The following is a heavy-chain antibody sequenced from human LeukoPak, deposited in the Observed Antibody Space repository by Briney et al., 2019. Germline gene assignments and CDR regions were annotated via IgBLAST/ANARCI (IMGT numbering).Heavy chain of an antibody. J-gene: IGHJ3*02. CDR2: LSRTSSYL. D-gene: IGHD2-15*01. V-gene: IGHV3-21*01. Sequence: GGYLSLPCACFGFTFSTYNMDLVRQAPGEGLEWVSSLSRTSSYLYYADSVKGRLNICRDNARNSLYVHMNSVRAEYNGGYYCARARNLRYCSGTRCLYAFDIWGEGTMVTVSS. CDR1: GFTFSTYN. CDR3: ARARNLRYCSGTRCLYAFDI.